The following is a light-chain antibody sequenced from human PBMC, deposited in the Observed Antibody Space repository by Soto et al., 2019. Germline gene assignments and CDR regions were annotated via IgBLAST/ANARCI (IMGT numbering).Light chain of an antibody. J-gene: IGLJ3*02. Sequence: QTVVTQEPSLTVSPGGAVTLTCASSTGPVTSGNFPHWFQQKPGQPPRSLLYSTNNKHSWTPARFSGSRLGGKAALTLSDVQPEDEADYYCLLHSGSLGGFGGGTKRTVL. V-gene: IGLV7-43*01. CDR1: TGPVTSGNF. CDR3: LLHSGSLGG. CDR2: STN.